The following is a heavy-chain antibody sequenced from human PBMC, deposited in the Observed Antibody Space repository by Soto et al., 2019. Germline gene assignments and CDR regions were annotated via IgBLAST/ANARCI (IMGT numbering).Heavy chain of an antibody. D-gene: IGHD3-10*01. Sequence: PSETLSLTCAVYGGSFSGHYWTWIRQPPGKGLEWIGEINHSGSTKYNPSLKSRVTISVDTSKNQFSLKLSSVTAADTAVYYCAGSSTYGSGTYQNAFDIWGQGTMVTVSS. CDR1: GGSFSGHY. CDR3: AGSSTYGSGTYQNAFDI. CDR2: INHSGST. V-gene: IGHV4-34*01. J-gene: IGHJ3*02.